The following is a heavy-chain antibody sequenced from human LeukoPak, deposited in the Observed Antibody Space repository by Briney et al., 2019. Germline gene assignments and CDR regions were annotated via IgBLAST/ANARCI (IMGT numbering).Heavy chain of an antibody. Sequence: GGSLRLSCAASGFTFSSYGMHWVRQAPGKGLEWVAFIRYDGSNKYYADSVKGRFTISRDNSKNTLYLQMNSLRAEDTAVYYCATNKAPSIAAAGAFHYWGQGTLVTVSS. CDR2: IRYDGSNK. J-gene: IGHJ4*02. CDR1: GFTFSSYG. CDR3: ATNKAPSIAAAGAFHY. D-gene: IGHD6-13*01. V-gene: IGHV3-30*02.